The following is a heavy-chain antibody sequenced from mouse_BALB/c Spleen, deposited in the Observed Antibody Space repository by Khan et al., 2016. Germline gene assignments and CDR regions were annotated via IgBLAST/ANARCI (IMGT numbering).Heavy chain of an antibody. CDR3: ARRWFAY. J-gene: IGHJ3*01. V-gene: IGHV5-6-4*01. CDR2: ISDGGSYT. CDR1: GFTFSSYT. Sequence: EVELVESGGGLVKPGGSLKLSCAASGFTFSSYTMSWVRQTPEKRLEWVATISDGGSYTYYPDSVKGRFTISRDNAKNNLYLQMSSLKSEDTAMYYCARRWFAYWGQGTLVTVSA.